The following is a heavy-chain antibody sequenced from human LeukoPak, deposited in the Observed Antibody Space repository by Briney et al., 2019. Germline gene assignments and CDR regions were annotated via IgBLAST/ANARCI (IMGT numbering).Heavy chain of an antibody. CDR3: AKDRRGTGYSEIDY. CDR2: ISWNSGSI. V-gene: IGHV3-9*01. D-gene: IGHD3-9*01. CDR1: GFTFDDYA. Sequence: GRSLRLSCAASGFTFDDYAMHWVRQAPGKGLEWVSGISWNSGSIGYADSVKGRFTISRDNAKNSLYLQMNSLRAEGTALYYCAKDRRGTGYSEIDYWGQGTLVTVSS. J-gene: IGHJ4*02.